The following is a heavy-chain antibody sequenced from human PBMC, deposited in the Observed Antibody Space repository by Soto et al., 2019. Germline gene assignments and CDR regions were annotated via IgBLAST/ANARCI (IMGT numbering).Heavy chain of an antibody. CDR1: GGTFSSYT. J-gene: IGHJ4*02. D-gene: IGHD3-10*01. CDR3: ARDLTLYGSGSADQDY. Sequence: QVQLVQSGAEVKKPGSSVKVSCKASGGTFSSYTISWVRQAPGQGLEWMGRIIPILGIANYAQKFQGRVTITADKSTSTAYMELSSLRSEDTAVYYCARDLTLYGSGSADQDYWGQGTLVTVSS. V-gene: IGHV1-69*08. CDR2: IIPILGIA.